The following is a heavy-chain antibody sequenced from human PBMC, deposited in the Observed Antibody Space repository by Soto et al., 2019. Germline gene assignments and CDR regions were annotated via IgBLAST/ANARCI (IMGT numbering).Heavy chain of an antibody. CDR2: IYYSGST. V-gene: IGHV4-31*03. D-gene: IGHD3-10*01. Sequence: QVQLQESGPGLVKPSQTLSLTCTVSGGSISSGGYYWSWIRQHPGKGLEWIGYIYYSGSTYYNPYLKSRVTISVDTSKNQFSLKLSSVTAADTAVYYCARGGFSSSPIGYNWFDPWGQGTLVTVSS. CDR1: GGSISSGGYY. J-gene: IGHJ5*02. CDR3: ARGGFSSSPIGYNWFDP.